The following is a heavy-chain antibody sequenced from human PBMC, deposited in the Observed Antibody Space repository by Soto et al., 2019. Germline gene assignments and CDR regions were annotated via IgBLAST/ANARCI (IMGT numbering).Heavy chain of an antibody. V-gene: IGHV1-69*01. CDR1: GGTFYTYA. CDR2: NTPMIGTT. J-gene: IGHJ4*02. D-gene: IGHD3-10*01. CDR3: ARDVSVMTSVFGF. Sequence: QVHLVQSGDEVKKPGSSVRVSCRASGGTFYTYAFTWVRQAPGQGLEWMGGNTPMIGTTKYAQKFHGRVTFSADESASTAYMELSNLRSDDTAVYYCARDVSVMTSVFGFWGQGTLITVSS.